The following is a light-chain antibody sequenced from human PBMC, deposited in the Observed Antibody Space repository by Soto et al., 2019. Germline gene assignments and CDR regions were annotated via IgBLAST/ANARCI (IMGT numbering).Light chain of an antibody. CDR3: QHYGRSLQT. Sequence: EVVLTQSPGTLYLSPGEGATLSCTASQIISDNYLAWYQKKPGQAPRLLIHAAFYRATGIPNRFSGRGSGTDFTLTISRLEPEDFAVYYCQHYGRSLQTFGPGTKVD. V-gene: IGKV3-20*01. CDR2: AAF. CDR1: QIISDNY. J-gene: IGKJ3*01.